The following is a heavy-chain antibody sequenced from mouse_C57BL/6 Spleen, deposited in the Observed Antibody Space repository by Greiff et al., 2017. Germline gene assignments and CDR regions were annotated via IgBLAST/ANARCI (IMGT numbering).Heavy chain of an antibody. V-gene: IGHV1-52*01. CDR1: GYTFTSYW. Sequence: QVQLQQPGAELVRPGSSVKLSCKASGYTFTSYWMHWVKQRPVQGLEWIGNIDPSDSETHYNQKFKDKATLTVDTSASTAYRQLSSLTSEASAVYYCASEGPSYGPPWFAYWGKRTPVTVSA. CDR3: ASEGPSYGPPWFAY. D-gene: IGHD1-1*01. CDR2: IDPSDSET. J-gene: IGHJ3*01.